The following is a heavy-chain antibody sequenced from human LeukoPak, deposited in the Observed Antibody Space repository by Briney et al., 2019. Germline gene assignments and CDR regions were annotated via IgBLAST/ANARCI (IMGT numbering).Heavy chain of an antibody. CDR2: ISLNGGSR. CDR1: GFIFDEYG. Sequence: GGSLRLSCAASGFIFDEYGMSWVRQAPGKGLEWVAGISLNGGSRGYADSVKGRFTISRDNAKNSLYLQMNSLRAEDTAVYYRAELGITMIGGVWGKGTTVTISS. V-gene: IGHV3-20*04. CDR3: AELGITMIGGV. D-gene: IGHD3-10*02. J-gene: IGHJ6*04.